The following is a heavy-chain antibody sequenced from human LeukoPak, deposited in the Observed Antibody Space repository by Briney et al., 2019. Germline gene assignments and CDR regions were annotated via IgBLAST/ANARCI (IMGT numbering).Heavy chain of an antibody. V-gene: IGHV1-18*04. CDR3: ARDTRDDSNYVNWFDP. Sequence: GASVKVSCKASGYTFTSYYMHWVRQAPGQGLEWMGWISAYNGNTNYAQKLQGRVTMTTDTSTSTAYMELRSLRSDDTAVYYCARDTRDDSNYVNWFDPWGQGTLVTVSS. CDR1: GYTFTSYY. D-gene: IGHD4-11*01. J-gene: IGHJ5*02. CDR2: ISAYNGNT.